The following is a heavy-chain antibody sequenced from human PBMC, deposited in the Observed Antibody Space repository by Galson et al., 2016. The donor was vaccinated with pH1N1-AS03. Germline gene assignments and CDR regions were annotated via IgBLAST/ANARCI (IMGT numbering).Heavy chain of an antibody. CDR1: GFTFSSYS. CDR2: ISTSSTYM. V-gene: IGHV3-21*01. Sequence: LRLSCAASGFTFSSYSMNWVRQAPGQGLQWVSSISTSSTYMYYADAVQGRFTISRDDARNSLYLQMNSLRAEDTAVHYCARDIGLVALYSWGQGSLVTVSS. CDR3: ARDIGLVALYS. D-gene: IGHD5-12*01. J-gene: IGHJ4*02.